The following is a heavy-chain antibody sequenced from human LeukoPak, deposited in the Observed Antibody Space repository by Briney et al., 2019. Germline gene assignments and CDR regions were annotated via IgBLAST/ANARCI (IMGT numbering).Heavy chain of an antibody. CDR3: AGAEYSSGWYGGGY. J-gene: IGHJ4*02. V-gene: IGHV3-21*01. D-gene: IGHD6-19*01. CDR2: ISSSSSYI. CDR1: GFTFSSYS. Sequence: GGSLRLSCAASGFTFSSYSMNWVRQAPGKGLEWVSSISSSSSYIYYADSVKGRFTISRDNAKNLLYLQMNSLRAEDMAVYYCAGAEYSSGWYGGGYWGQGTLVTVSS.